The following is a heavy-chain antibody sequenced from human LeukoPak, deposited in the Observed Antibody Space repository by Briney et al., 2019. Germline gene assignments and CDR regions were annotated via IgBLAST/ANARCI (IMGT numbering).Heavy chain of an antibody. D-gene: IGHD2-15*01. CDR3: ARFDREVVAAGYPLDY. CDR2: ISAYNGNT. V-gene: IGHV1-18*01. Sequence: ASVKVSCKASGYTFTSYGISWVRQAPGQGLEWMGWISAYNGNTNYAQKVQGRITMTTDTSTSTAYMELRSLRSDDTAVYYCARFDREVVAAGYPLDYWGQGTLVTVSS. CDR1: GYTFTSYG. J-gene: IGHJ4*02.